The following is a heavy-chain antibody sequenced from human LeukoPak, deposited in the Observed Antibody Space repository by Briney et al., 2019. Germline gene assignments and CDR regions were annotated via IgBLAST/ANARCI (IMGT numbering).Heavy chain of an antibody. CDR2: ISGSGGST. J-gene: IGHJ3*02. Sequence: PGGSLRLSCAASGFTFSSYAMSWVRQAPGKGLEWVSAISGSGGSTYYADSVKGRFTISRDNSKNTLYLQMNSLRAEDTAVYYCAKDQYYYDSSGAASDIWGQGTMVTVSS. V-gene: IGHV3-23*01. CDR3: AKDQYYYDSSGAASDI. D-gene: IGHD3-22*01. CDR1: GFTFSSYA.